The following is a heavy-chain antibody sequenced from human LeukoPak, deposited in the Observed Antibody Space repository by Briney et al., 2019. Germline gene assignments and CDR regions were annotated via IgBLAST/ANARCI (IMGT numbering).Heavy chain of an antibody. CDR1: GYTFTTYA. V-gene: IGHV1-3*01. CDR3: VRAGDYYSGAFDI. J-gene: IGHJ3*02. D-gene: IGHD2-21*01. CDR2: INAANGNT. Sequence: ASVKVSCKTSGYTFTTYAIHWVRQAPGQRLEWMGWINAANGNTKYSQKFQDRVTITRDTSASTAYMELSSLRSEDTAVYYCVRAGDYYSGAFDIWGQGTMVTVSS.